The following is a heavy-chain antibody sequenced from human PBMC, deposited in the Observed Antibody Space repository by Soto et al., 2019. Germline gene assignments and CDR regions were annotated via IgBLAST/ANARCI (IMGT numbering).Heavy chain of an antibody. CDR2: TYYRSTWSY. CDR1: GDSVSTNSAT. D-gene: IGHD2-8*01. CDR3: VRLMGNRRLDS. Sequence: QVQLQQSGPGLVKPSQTLSLTCAISGDSVSTNSATWDWIRQSPSRGLEWLGRTYYRSTWSYDSSGSVQGRITIIPDTSNNRSSLHLSPVTPDDTAVDYCVRLMGNRRLDSWHQATPVTVSS. V-gene: IGHV6-1*01. J-gene: IGHJ5*01.